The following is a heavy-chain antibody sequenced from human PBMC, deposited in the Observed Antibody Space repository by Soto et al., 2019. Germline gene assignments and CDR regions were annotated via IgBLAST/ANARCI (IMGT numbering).Heavy chain of an antibody. CDR3: ARDARDYKQTPYYYYGMDV. CDR2: IYYSGST. Sequence: SETLSLTCTVSGGSISSGGYYWSWIRQHPGKGLEWIGYIYYSGSTYYNPSLKSRVTISVDTSKNQFSLKLSSVTAADTAVYYCARDARDYKQTPYYYYGMDVWGQGTTVTV. D-gene: IGHD4-17*01. J-gene: IGHJ6*02. V-gene: IGHV4-31*03. CDR1: GGSISSGGYY.